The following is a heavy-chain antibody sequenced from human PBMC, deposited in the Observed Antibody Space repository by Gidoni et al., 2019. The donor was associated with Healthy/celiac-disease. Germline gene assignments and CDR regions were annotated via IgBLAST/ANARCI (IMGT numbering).Heavy chain of an antibody. Sequence: EVQLVESGGGLVQPGGSLRLSCAAYGFTFSSYWMSWVRQAPGKGLEWVANIKQDGSEKYYVDSVKGRFTISRDNAKNSLYLQMNSLRAEDTAVYYCARERYSSSSGWFDPWGQGTLVTVSS. CDR3: ARERYSSSSGWFDP. V-gene: IGHV3-7*01. CDR1: GFTFSSYW. D-gene: IGHD6-6*01. J-gene: IGHJ5*02. CDR2: IKQDGSEK.